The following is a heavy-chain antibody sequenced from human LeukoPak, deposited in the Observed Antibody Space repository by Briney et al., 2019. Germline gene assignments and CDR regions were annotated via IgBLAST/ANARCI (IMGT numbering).Heavy chain of an antibody. J-gene: IGHJ5*02. D-gene: IGHD2-2*01. Sequence: ASVKVSCKASGYTFTGYYMHWVRRAPGQGLEWMGWINPNSGGTTYAQKFQGRVTMTRDTSINTAYMELSRLTSDDTAVYYCAREECSSTTCRGNWLDPWGQGTLVTVSS. V-gene: IGHV1-2*02. CDR1: GYTFTGYY. CDR3: AREECSSTTCRGNWLDP. CDR2: INPNSGGT.